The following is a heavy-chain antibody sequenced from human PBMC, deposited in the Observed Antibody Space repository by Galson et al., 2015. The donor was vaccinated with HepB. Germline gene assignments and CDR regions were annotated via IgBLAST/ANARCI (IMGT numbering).Heavy chain of an antibody. J-gene: IGHJ5*02. V-gene: IGHV3-33*01. CDR1: GFTFSSHG. D-gene: IGHD2-15*01. CDR2: IWYDGSNK. Sequence: SLRLSCLASGFTFSSHGLQCARKAPGKGLEWVAVIWYDGSNKYYADSVKGRFTISRDNSKNTLYLQMNSLRAEDTAVYYCAREGLGYCSGGSCFDPWGQGTLVTVSS. CDR3: AREGLGYCSGGSCFDP.